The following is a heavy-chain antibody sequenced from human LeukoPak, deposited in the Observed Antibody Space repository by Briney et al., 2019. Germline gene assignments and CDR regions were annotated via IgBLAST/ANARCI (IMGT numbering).Heavy chain of an antibody. CDR1: GFTFSSYT. Sequence: GRSLRLSCAASGFTFSSYTMHWVRQAPGKGLEWVAVISFDGSNKYYTDSVKGRFTISRDNSRNTLYLQMSSLRAEDTAVYYCARDRGDYWGQGTLVTVSS. CDR3: ARDRGDY. V-gene: IGHV3-30*04. D-gene: IGHD3-10*01. J-gene: IGHJ4*02. CDR2: ISFDGSNK.